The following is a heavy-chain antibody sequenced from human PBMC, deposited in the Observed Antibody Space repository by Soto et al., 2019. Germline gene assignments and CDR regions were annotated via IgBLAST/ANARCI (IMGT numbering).Heavy chain of an antibody. V-gene: IGHV4-39*01. Sequence: SETLSLTCTVSGGSISDISYCWGWIRQPPGKRLQWIGCMFYIGATYYNPSLKNRVTLSVDTSSNEFSLKLVSVTAPDTAVYYCARHKSASDWLGPGGHGTRVRVS. D-gene: IGHD1-26*01. CDR2: MFYIGAT. J-gene: IGHJ5*02. CDR3: ARHKSASDWLGP. CDR1: GGSISDISYC.